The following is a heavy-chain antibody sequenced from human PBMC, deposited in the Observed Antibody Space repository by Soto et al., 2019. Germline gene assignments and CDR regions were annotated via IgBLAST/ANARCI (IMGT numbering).Heavy chain of an antibody. Sequence: QLQLQESGSGLVKPSQTLSLTCAVSGGSITSDSWSWIRQPPGKGLEWIGYIYHNGRAFYNSSLKSRVTMSEDKSKNQISLNLRSVTAADTAVYYCVRDMGYGTLDSWGQGTLVTVSS. D-gene: IGHD5-12*01. CDR3: VRDMGYGTLDS. CDR1: GGSITSDS. V-gene: IGHV4-30-2*01. J-gene: IGHJ4*02. CDR2: IYHNGRA.